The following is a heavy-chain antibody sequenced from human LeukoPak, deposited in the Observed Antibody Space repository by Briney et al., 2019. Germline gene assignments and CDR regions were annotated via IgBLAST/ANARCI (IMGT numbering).Heavy chain of an antibody. Sequence: SETLSLTCTVSGGSISSYHWSWIRQPAGKGLEWIGRIYTSGSTNYNPSLKSRVTMSVDTSKNQFSLKLSSVTAADTAVYYCARDIDYGDYRYYYYYGMDVWGQGTTVTVSS. D-gene: IGHD4-17*01. CDR2: IYTSGST. CDR3: ARDIDYGDYRYYYYYGMDV. CDR1: GGSISSYH. V-gene: IGHV4-4*07. J-gene: IGHJ6*02.